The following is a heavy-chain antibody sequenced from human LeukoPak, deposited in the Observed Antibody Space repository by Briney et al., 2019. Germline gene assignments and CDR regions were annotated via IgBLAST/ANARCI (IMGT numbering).Heavy chain of an antibody. CDR3: AREATMVRGVLDY. CDR2: ITPSGGNT. D-gene: IGHD3-10*01. Sequence: ASVKVSCKASGFTFTSSYMHWVRQAPGQGLEWVGIITPSGGNTNYAQRFQSRVTMTRDTSTSTVYMELSNLRSEDTAVYYCAREATMVRGVLDYWGQGTLVTVSS. CDR1: GFTFTSSY. V-gene: IGHV1-46*01. J-gene: IGHJ4*02.